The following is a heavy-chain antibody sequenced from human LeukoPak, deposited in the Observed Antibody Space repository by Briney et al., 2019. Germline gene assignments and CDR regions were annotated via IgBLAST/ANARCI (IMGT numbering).Heavy chain of an antibody. Sequence: PSETLSLTCTVSGGSISSYYWSWIRQPPGKGLEWIGYIYYSGSTNYNPPLKSRVTISVDTSKNQFSLKLSSVTAADTAVYYCARRHIAVAGGGWFDPWGQGTLVTVSS. D-gene: IGHD6-19*01. CDR3: ARRHIAVAGGGWFDP. J-gene: IGHJ5*02. V-gene: IGHV4-59*08. CDR1: GGSISSYY. CDR2: IYYSGST.